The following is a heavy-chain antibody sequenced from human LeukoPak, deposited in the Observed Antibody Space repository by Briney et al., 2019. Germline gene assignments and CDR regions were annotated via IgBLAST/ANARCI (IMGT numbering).Heavy chain of an antibody. J-gene: IGHJ6*02. CDR1: GFTFSSYA. V-gene: IGHV3-23*01. Sequence: HGGSLRLSCAASGFTFSSYAMRWVRQAPGKGLEWVSAISGSGGSTYYADSVKGRFTISRDNSKNTLYLQMNSLRAEDTAVYYCAKDLDSSGYNYYYGMDVWGQGTTVTVSS. D-gene: IGHD3-22*01. CDR2: ISGSGGST. CDR3: AKDLDSSGYNYYYGMDV.